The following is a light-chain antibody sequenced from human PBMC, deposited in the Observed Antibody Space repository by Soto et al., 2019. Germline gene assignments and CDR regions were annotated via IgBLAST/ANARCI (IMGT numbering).Light chain of an antibody. Sequence: ESVLTQSPGTLSLSPGERATLSCRASQTVSSRYLTWYQQKPGQAPRLLIYGASIRATGIPDRFSGSRSGADFTLTISRLEPEDFAVYYCQQYEDAPPAFTFGQGTKLEI. V-gene: IGKV3-20*01. CDR1: QTVSSRY. CDR2: GAS. CDR3: QQYEDAPPAFT. J-gene: IGKJ2*01.